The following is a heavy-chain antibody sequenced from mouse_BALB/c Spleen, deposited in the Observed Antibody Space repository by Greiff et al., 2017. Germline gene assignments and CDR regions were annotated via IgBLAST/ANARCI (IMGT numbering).Heavy chain of an antibody. D-gene: IGHD2-1*01. CDR1: GFNIKDYY. J-gene: IGHJ4*01. CDR2: IDPENGNT. CDR3: ARGKYAMDY. V-gene: IGHV14-1*02. Sequence: EVQLQQSGAELVRSGASVKLSCTASGFNIKDYYMHWVKQRPEQGLEWIGWIDPENGNTIYDPKFQGKASITADTSSNTAYLQLSSLTSEDTAVYYCARGKYAMDYWGQGTSVTVSS.